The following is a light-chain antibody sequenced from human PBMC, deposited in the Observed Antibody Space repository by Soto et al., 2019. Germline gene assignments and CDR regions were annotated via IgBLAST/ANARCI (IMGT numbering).Light chain of an antibody. Sequence: EVVLTQSPGTLSLSPGERATLSCRASQSVSSSDLAWYQQKPGQAPRLLIYGASSRATGIPDRFSGSGSGTDFTLIISRLEPEDFAVYYCQQYCSSPRLTFGGGTKVEIK. CDR1: QSVSSSD. J-gene: IGKJ4*01. CDR3: QQYCSSPRLT. CDR2: GAS. V-gene: IGKV3-20*01.